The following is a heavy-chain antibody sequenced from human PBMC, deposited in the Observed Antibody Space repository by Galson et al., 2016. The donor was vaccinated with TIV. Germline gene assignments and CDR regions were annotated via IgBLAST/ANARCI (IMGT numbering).Heavy chain of an antibody. V-gene: IGHV4-4*02. D-gene: IGHD2-21*02. CDR2: ISHTGIT. CDR1: GASITTFYW. J-gene: IGHJ4*02. CDR3: AGSDPPDV. Sequence: SETLSLTCGVSGASITTFYWWTWVRQPPGKGLEWIGDISHTGITNYNPSLRGRVTISVDKSSHQFSLKMTSVTAADSAMYYCAGSDPPDVWGPGTLVTVSS.